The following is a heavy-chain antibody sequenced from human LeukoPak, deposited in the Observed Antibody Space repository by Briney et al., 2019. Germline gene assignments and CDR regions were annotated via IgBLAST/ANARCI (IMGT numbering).Heavy chain of an antibody. J-gene: IGHJ4*02. CDR1: GFSFSTYG. CDR2: ISHDGSEK. Sequence: PGRSLRLSCAASGFSFSTYGIHWVRQAPGKGLEWVAVISHDGSEKYYVDSVKGRFTISRDNSKNTLFLHMSTLGAEDTALYYCAKDGRSARLGYYFDYWGQGTLVTVSS. V-gene: IGHV3-30*18. CDR3: AKDGRSARLGYYFDY. D-gene: IGHD2-15*01.